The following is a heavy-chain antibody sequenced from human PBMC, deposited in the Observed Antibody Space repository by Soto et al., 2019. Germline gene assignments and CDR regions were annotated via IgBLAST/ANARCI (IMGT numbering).Heavy chain of an antibody. CDR2: ISYDGSNK. V-gene: IGHV3-30*18. CDR1: GFTFSSYG. CDR3: AKSQYSGSYHPSLDY. D-gene: IGHD1-26*01. Sequence: GGSLRLSCAASGFTFSSYGMHWVRQAPGKGLEWVAVISYDGSNKYYADSVKGRFTISRDNSKNTLYLQMNSLRAEDTAVYYCAKSQYSGSYHPSLDYWGQGTLVTVSS. J-gene: IGHJ4*02.